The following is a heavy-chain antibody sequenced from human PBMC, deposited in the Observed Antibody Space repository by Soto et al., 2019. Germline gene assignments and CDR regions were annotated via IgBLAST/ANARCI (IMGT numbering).Heavy chain of an antibody. CDR1: GYTFTSYA. Sequence: ASVKVSCKASGYTFTSYAMHWVRQAPGQRLEWMGWINAGNGNTKYSQKFQGRVTITRDTSASTAYMELSSLRSEDTAVYYCARGSADYYDSSGYCPWGQGTLVPVSS. J-gene: IGHJ5*02. V-gene: IGHV1-3*01. D-gene: IGHD3-22*01. CDR3: ARGSADYYDSSGYCP. CDR2: INAGNGNT.